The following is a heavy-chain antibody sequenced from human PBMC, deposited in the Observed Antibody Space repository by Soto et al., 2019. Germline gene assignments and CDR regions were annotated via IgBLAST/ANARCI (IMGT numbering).Heavy chain of an antibody. V-gene: IGHV1-69*13. D-gene: IGHD5-12*01. Sequence: SVKVSCKASGGTFSSYAISWVQQAPGQGLEWMGGIIPIFGTANYAQKFQGRVTITADESTSTAYMELSSLRSEDTAVYYCASQTPGRDGYNYLGYWGRGTLVTVSS. CDR3: ASQTPGRDGYNYLGY. J-gene: IGHJ4*02. CDR1: GGTFSSYA. CDR2: IIPIFGTA.